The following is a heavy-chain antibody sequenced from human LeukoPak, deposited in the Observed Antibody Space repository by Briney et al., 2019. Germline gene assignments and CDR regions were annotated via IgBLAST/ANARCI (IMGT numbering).Heavy chain of an antibody. CDR1: GGTFSSYA. D-gene: IGHD4-23*01. V-gene: IGHV1-69*13. Sequence: GASVKVSCKASGGTFSSYAISWVRQAPGQGLEWMGGIIPIFGTANYAQKFQGRVTITADESTSTAYMELSSLRSEDTAVYYCASSFGDGGNSDGSYYYYYMDVWGKGTTVTISS. J-gene: IGHJ6*03. CDR3: ASSFGDGGNSDGSYYYYYMDV. CDR2: IIPIFGTA.